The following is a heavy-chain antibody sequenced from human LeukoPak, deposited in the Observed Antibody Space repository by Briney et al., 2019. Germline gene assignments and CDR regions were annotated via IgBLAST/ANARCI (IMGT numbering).Heavy chain of an antibody. D-gene: IGHD2-15*01. CDR3: ARGSGGRSYGMDV. V-gene: IGHV1-8*02. Sequence: GASVKVSCKASGYTFTGYYMHWVRQATGQGLEWMGWMNPNSGNIGYAQKFQGRVTMTRNTSISTAYMELSSLRSEDTAMYYCARGSGGRSYGMDVWGQGTTVTVSS. CDR2: MNPNSGNI. J-gene: IGHJ6*02. CDR1: GYTFTGYY.